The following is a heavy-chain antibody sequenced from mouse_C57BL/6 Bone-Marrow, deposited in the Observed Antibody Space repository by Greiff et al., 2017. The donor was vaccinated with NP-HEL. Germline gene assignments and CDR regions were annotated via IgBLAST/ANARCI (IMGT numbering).Heavy chain of an antibody. Sequence: VQGVESGPELVKPGASVKISCKASGYAFSSSWMNWVKQRPGKGLEWIGRIYPGDGDTNYNGKFKGKATLTADKSSSTAYMQLSSLTSEDSAVYFCARHNYYGSSLYWYFDVWGTGTTVTVSS. D-gene: IGHD1-1*01. V-gene: IGHV1-82*01. CDR3: ARHNYYGSSLYWYFDV. CDR2: IYPGDGDT. CDR1: GYAFSSSW. J-gene: IGHJ1*03.